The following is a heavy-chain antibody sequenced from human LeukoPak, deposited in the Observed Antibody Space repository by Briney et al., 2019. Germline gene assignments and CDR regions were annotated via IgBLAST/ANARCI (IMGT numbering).Heavy chain of an antibody. CDR1: GGSFSGYY. J-gene: IGHJ5*02. Sequence: KPSETLSLTCAVYGGSFSGYYWSWIRQPPGKGLEWIGYIYHSGSTYYNPSLKSRVTISVDRSKNQFSLKLSSVTAADTAVYYCARDLSYCSSTSCYTRWFDPWGQGTLVTVSS. D-gene: IGHD2-2*02. V-gene: IGHV4-34*01. CDR3: ARDLSYCSSTSCYTRWFDP. CDR2: IYHSGST.